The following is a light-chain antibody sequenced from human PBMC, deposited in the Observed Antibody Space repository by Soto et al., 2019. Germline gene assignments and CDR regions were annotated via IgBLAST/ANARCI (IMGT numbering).Light chain of an antibody. CDR2: RND. V-gene: IGLV1-47*01. Sequence: QSVLTQPPSASATPGQRVTISCSGSSSNIGTNYVYWYQHLPGTAPKLLIYRNDQRHSGVPDRFSGSMSGTAASLAIGGLRSEDEADYYCAAWDDSRSGVVFGGGTKLTVL. CDR1: SSNIGTNY. J-gene: IGLJ2*01. CDR3: AAWDDSRSGVV.